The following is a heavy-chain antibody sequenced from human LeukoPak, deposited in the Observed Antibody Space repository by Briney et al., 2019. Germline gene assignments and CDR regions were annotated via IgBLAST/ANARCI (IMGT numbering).Heavy chain of an antibody. CDR3: ARGPIQLWIHNAMDF. CDR2: IRSKAYRGTT. J-gene: IGHJ6*02. Sequence: GGSLRLSCTTSGFTFRDHAMSWVRQALGKGLEWVGFIRSKAYRGTTEYAASVKGRFTISRDDSTSIAYLQMNSLKTDDTAVYYCARGPIQLWIHNAMDFWGQGTTVTVSS. V-gene: IGHV3-49*04. D-gene: IGHD5-18*01. CDR1: GFTFRDHA.